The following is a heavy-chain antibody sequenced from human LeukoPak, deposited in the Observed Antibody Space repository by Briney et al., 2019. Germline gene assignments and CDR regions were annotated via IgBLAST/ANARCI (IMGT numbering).Heavy chain of an antibody. D-gene: IGHD2-2*02. CDR1: GGSVSSGSYY. CDR3: ARVDCSSTSCYTPRYYFDY. Sequence: SETLSLTCTVSGGSVSSGSYYWSWIRQPPGKGLEWIGYIYYSGSTNYNPSLKSRVTISVDTSKNQFSLKLSSVTAADTAVYYCARVDCSSTSCYTPRYYFDYWGQGTLVTVSS. J-gene: IGHJ4*02. CDR2: IYYSGST. V-gene: IGHV4-61*01.